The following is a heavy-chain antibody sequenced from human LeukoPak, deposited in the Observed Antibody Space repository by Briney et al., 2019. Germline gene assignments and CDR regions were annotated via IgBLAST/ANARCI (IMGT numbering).Heavy chain of an antibody. CDR3: ARAYSGSYYGYGMDV. Sequence: GGSLRLSCAASGFTFSSYAMHWVRQAPGKGLEYVSAISSNGGSTYYANSVKGRFTISRDNSKNTLYLQMGSLRAEDMAVYYCARAYSGSYYGYGMDVWGQGTTVTVSS. V-gene: IGHV3-64*01. CDR2: ISSNGGST. D-gene: IGHD1-26*01. CDR1: GFTFSSYA. J-gene: IGHJ6*02.